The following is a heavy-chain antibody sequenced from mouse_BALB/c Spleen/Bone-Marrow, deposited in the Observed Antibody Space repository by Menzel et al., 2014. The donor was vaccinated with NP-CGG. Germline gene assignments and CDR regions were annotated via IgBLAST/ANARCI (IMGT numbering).Heavy chain of an antibody. V-gene: IGHV2-9*02. D-gene: IGHD2-14*01. CDR2: IWAGGST. CDR3: ARVIRYESYFDY. CDR1: GFSLTSYG. Sequence: VKVVESGPGLVAPSQSLSITCTVSGFSLTSYGVHWVRQPPGKGLEWLGVIWAGGSTNHNSALMSRLSISKDNSKSQVFLKMNSLQTDDTAMYYCARVIRYESYFDYWGQGTTLTVSS. J-gene: IGHJ2*01.